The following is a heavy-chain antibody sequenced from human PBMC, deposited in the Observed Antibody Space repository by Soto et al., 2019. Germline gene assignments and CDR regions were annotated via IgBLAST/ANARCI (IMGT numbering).Heavy chain of an antibody. CDR2: ISSGSGTI. J-gene: IGHJ6*03. CDR3: TRSAYMDV. D-gene: IGHD2-2*01. V-gene: IGHV3-48*01. CDR1: GFTFSSYS. Sequence: EVQLVESGGGLVQPGGSLRLSCAASGFTFSSYSMNWVHQAPGKGLEWVSYISSGSGTIYYADSVKGRFTISRDNAKNSLYLQMDSLRAEDTAVYYATRSAYMDVWGTGTTVTVSS.